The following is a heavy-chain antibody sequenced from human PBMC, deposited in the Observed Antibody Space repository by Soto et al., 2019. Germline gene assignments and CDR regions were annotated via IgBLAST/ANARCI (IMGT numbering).Heavy chain of an antibody. CDR1: GGSISSSAYF. Sequence: QLQVQESGPGLVKPSETLSLTCTVSGGSISSSAYFWGWIRQPPGKGLEWIVNIDYTGRTSYNPYLKSRITISIDTSKNRFSRKLSSVTAADTSVYFCARIYSGYDDAGAFDIWGQGTMVTVSS. V-gene: IGHV4-39*01. J-gene: IGHJ3*02. CDR3: ARIYSGYDDAGAFDI. CDR2: IDYTGRT. D-gene: IGHD5-12*01.